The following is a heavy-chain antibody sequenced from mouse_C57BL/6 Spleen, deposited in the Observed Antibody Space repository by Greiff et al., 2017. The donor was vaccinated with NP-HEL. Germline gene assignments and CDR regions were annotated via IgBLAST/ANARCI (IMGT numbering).Heavy chain of an antibody. CDR2: INPSNGGT. CDR1: GYTFTSYW. V-gene: IGHV1-53*01. J-gene: IGHJ1*03. Sequence: QVHVKQPGTELVKPGASVKLSCKASGYTFTSYWMHWVKQRPGQGLEWIGNINPSNGGTNYNEKFKSKATLTVDKSSSTAYMQLSSLTSEDSAVYYCARGDSYWYFDVWGTGTTVTVSS. CDR3: ARGDSYWYFDV.